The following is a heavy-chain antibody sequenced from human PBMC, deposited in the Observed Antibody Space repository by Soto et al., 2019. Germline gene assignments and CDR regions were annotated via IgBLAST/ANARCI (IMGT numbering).Heavy chain of an antibody. CDR3: ARHYYYNIWGTYRPGYFDY. Sequence: QLQLQESGPGLVKPSETLSLTCTVSGGSISSTTYYWGWIRQPPGKGLEWIGSIYYSGSTYYNPSLKSRVTISGDTSKNQFSLKLSSVTAADTAAVYYCARHYYYNIWGTYRPGYFDYWGHGTLVTVSS. V-gene: IGHV4-39*01. CDR1: GGSISSTTYY. D-gene: IGHD3-16*02. J-gene: IGHJ4*01. CDR2: IYYSGST.